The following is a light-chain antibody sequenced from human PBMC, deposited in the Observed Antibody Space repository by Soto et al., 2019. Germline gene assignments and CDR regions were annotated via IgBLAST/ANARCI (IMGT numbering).Light chain of an antibody. Sequence: DIQMTQSPSSLSASVGDRVTITCRASQTISRYLNWYQQKPGKAPKLLIFAASSLQSGAPSRFSGSGSGTDFTLIISSLQPEDVATYYCQQSYSAPPYTFGQGTKLEI. CDR3: QQSYSAPPYT. CDR1: QTISRY. V-gene: IGKV1-39*01. CDR2: AAS. J-gene: IGKJ2*01.